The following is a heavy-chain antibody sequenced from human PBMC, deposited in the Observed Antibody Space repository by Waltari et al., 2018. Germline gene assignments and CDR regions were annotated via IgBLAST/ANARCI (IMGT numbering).Heavy chain of an antibody. J-gene: IGHJ6*02. CDR1: GYSFTTHW. Sequence: EVQLVQSGAEVKKPGESLNISCKDSGYSFTTHWIGWVRQMPGKGLEWMGISYPGDSDTRYSPSFQGQVTISADRSISTAYLQWSSLKASDTAIYYCARRRNYPGAAMDVWGQGTTVIVSS. CDR3: ARRRNYPGAAMDV. V-gene: IGHV5-51*01. CDR2: SYPGDSDT. D-gene: IGHD4-4*01.